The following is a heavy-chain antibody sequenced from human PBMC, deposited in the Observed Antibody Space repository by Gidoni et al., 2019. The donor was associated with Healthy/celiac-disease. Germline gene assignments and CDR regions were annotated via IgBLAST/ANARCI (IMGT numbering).Heavy chain of an antibody. CDR2: ISWDGGST. J-gene: IGHJ6*02. D-gene: IGHD6-13*01. V-gene: IGHV3-43*01. CDR3: AKDIVGYSSRYGMDV. CDR1: GFTFDDYT. Sequence: EVQLVESGGVVVQPGGSLRLSCAASGFTFDDYTMHWVRQAPGKGLEWVSLISWDGGSTYYADSVKGRFTISRDNSKNSLYLQMNSLRTEDTALYYCAKDIVGYSSRYGMDVWGQGTTVTVSS.